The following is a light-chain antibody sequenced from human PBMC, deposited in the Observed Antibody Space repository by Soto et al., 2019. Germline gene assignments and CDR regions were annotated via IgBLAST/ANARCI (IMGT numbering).Light chain of an antibody. J-gene: IGKJ1*01. V-gene: IGKV3-20*01. CDR1: QSISSN. Sequence: IVMTQSPATLSMSPRRRASLSCRPSQSISSNLAWYEQKPIQAPRLLIYGASSRATGIPDRFSGSGSGTDFTLTNSRLEPEDFAVYYCQHYGSSSWTFGQGTKVDIK. CDR2: GAS. CDR3: QHYGSSSWT.